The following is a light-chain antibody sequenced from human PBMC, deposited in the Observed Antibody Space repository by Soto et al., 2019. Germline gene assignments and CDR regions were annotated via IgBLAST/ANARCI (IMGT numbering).Light chain of an antibody. Sequence: QSALTRPASVSGSPGQSITISCTGTSSDVGGYNYVSWYQQHPGKVPKLMIYEVTNRPSGVSNRFSGSKSGNTASLTISGLQAEDEADYYCSSFTSSSTQVFGTGTTVTVL. CDR2: EVT. CDR1: SSDVGGYNY. J-gene: IGLJ1*01. CDR3: SSFTSSSTQV. V-gene: IGLV2-14*01.